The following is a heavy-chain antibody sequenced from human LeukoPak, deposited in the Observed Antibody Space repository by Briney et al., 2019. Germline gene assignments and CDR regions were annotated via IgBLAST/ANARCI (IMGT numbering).Heavy chain of an antibody. D-gene: IGHD6-19*01. CDR1: GFTFSSYA. J-gene: IGHJ4*02. V-gene: IGHV3-23*01. CDR2: ISGSGGST. CDR3: AKKGSGWYYFDY. Sequence: GGSLRLSCAASGFTFSSYAMSWVRQAPGKGLEWVSAISGSGGSTYCADSVKGRFTISRDNSKNTLYLQMNSLRAEDTAVYYCAKKGSGWYYFDYWGQGTLVTVSS.